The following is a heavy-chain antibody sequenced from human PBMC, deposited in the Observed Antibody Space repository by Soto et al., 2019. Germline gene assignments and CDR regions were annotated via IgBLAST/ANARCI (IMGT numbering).Heavy chain of an antibody. CDR1: GFTFSSYA. CDR2: ISGSGGST. V-gene: IGHV3-23*01. D-gene: IGHD3-10*01. J-gene: IGHJ4*02. CDR3: AKGGRITMVRGVIITSPEFDY. Sequence: GGSLRLSCAASGFTFSSYAMSWVRQAPGKGLEWVSAISGSGGSTYYADSVKGRFTISRDNSKNTLYLQMNSLRAEDTAVYYCAKGGRITMVRGVIITSPEFDYWGQGTLVTVSS.